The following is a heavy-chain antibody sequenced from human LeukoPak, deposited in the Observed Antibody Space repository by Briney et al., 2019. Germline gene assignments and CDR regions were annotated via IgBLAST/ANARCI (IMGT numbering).Heavy chain of an antibody. CDR3: ARGLQYQLLKALGHYYMDV. D-gene: IGHD2-2*01. Sequence: SVKVSCKASGGTFSSHAIAWVRQAPGQGPEWMGGIIPISGTANYAQKFQGRVTITTDESTSTAYLELSRLASDDTAVYYCARGLQYQLLKALGHYYMDVWGEGTTVTVSS. V-gene: IGHV1-69*05. J-gene: IGHJ6*03. CDR2: IIPISGTA. CDR1: GGTFSSHA.